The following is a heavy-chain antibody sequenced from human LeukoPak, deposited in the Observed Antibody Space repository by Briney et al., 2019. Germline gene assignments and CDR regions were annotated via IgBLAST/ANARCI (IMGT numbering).Heavy chain of an antibody. J-gene: IGHJ4*02. CDR2: IYYSGST. V-gene: IGHV4-39*07. CDR3: ARDYFDTSI. CDR1: GGSISSSSYY. Sequence: SETLSLTCTVSGGSISSSSYYWGWIRQPPGKGLEWIGSIYYSGSTYYNPSLKSRVTISVDTSKNQFSLKLSSVTAADTAVYYCARDYFDTSIWGQGTLVTVSS. D-gene: IGHD3-9*01.